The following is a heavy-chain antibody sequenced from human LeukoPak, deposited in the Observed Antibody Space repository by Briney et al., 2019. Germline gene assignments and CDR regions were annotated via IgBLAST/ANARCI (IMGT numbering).Heavy chain of an antibody. J-gene: IGHJ4*02. CDR1: GFTFSSFA. D-gene: IGHD5-24*01. CDR2: ISGSGGST. Sequence: PGGSLRLSCAASGFTFSSFAMTWVRQAPGKGLEWVSDISGSGGSTYFADSVKGRFTISRDNSKNTLYLQMNSLRAEDTAVYYCAKAIREVDMSYDYWGQGALVTVSS. CDR3: AKAIREVDMSYDY. V-gene: IGHV3-23*01.